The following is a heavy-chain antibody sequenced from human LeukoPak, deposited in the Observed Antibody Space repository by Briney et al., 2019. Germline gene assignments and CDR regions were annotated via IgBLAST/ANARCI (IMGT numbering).Heavy chain of an antibody. V-gene: IGHV3-20*04. CDR2: INWNGGST. D-gene: IGHD3-10*01. Sequence: PGGSLRLSCAASGFTFDDHGMSWVRQAPGKGLEWVSGINWNGGSTGYADSVMGRFTISRDDAKNSLYLQMSSLRAEDTALYYCARMVRGGYYYMDVWGKGTTVTVSS. CDR3: ARMVRGGYYYMDV. CDR1: GFTFDDHG. J-gene: IGHJ6*03.